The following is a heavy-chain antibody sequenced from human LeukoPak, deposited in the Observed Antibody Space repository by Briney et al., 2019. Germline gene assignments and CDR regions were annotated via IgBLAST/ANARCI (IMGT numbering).Heavy chain of an antibody. CDR1: GGSFSGYY. J-gene: IGHJ6*03. CDR3: ARGGGGDIVVVPAAHMDA. Sequence: SETLSLTSAVYGGSFSGYYCSWIRQPPGRGLEWIGEINHSGSTNYNPSLKSRVTISVDTSKNQFSLKLSSVTAADTAVYYCARGGGGDIVVVPAAHMDAWGKGTTGTVSS. V-gene: IGHV4-34*01. CDR2: INHSGST. D-gene: IGHD2-2*01.